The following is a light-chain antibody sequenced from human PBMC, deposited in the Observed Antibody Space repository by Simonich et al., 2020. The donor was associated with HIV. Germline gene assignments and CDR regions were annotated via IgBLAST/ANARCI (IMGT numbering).Light chain of an antibody. CDR3: QQRSNWPIT. CDR2: GAS. V-gene: IGKV3-11*01. Sequence: EIVMTQSPATLSVSPGERATLSCRASQSVSSNLAWYQQKPGQAPRLLIYGASSRATGIPDRFRGSGSGADFTLTISSLEPEDFAVYYCQQRSNWPITFGQGTRLEIK. CDR1: QSVSSN. J-gene: IGKJ5*01.